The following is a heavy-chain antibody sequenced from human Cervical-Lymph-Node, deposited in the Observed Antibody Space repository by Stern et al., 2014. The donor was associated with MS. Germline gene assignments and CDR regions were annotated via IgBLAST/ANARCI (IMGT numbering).Heavy chain of an antibody. CDR3: ARGSGWLRLDY. V-gene: IGHV4-59*01. D-gene: IGHD5-12*01. CDR1: GGSISSYY. CDR2: IYYSGST. J-gene: IGHJ4*02. Sequence: VQLLESGPGLVKPSETLSLTCTVSGGSISSYYWSWIRQPPGKGLEWIGYIYYSGSTNYNPSLKSRVTISVDTSKNQFSLKLSSVTAADTAVYYCARGSGWLRLDYWGQGTLVTVSS.